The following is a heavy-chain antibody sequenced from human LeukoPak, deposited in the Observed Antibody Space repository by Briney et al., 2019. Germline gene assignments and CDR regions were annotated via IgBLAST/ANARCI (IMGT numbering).Heavy chain of an antibody. J-gene: IGHJ4*02. CDR3: AREGGDIVVVPAAKDY. Sequence: GGSLRLSCAASGFTFSSYWMHWVHQAPGKGLVWVSRINSDGSSTSYADSVKGRFTISRDNAKNTLYLQMNSLRAEDTAVYYCAREGGDIVVVPAAKDYWGQGTLVTVSS. V-gene: IGHV3-74*01. CDR1: GFTFSSYW. D-gene: IGHD2-2*01. CDR2: INSDGSST.